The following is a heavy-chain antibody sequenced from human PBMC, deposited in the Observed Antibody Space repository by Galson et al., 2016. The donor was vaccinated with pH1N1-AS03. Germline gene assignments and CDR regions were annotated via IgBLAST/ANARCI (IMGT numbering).Heavy chain of an antibody. CDR2: ISNSGATT. CDR3: AKNRYYDSSADAFDI. V-gene: IGHV3-23*01. Sequence: SLRLSCAASGFTLSSSAMSWVRQAPGKGLEWVSFISNSGATTHYADSVKGRFTISRENSRNTLYLQMNSLRDEDTAVYYWAKNRYYDSSADAFDIWGQGTLVTASS. D-gene: IGHD3-22*01. CDR1: GFTLSSSA. J-gene: IGHJ3*02.